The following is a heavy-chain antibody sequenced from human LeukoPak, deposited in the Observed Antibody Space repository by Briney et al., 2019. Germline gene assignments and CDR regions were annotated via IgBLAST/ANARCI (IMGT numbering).Heavy chain of an antibody. J-gene: IGHJ6*04. Sequence: GESLKISCQGSGYSFTSYWIGWVRQMPGKGLEWMGIIYPGDSDTRYSPSFQGQVTISADKSISTAYLQWSSLKASDTAMYYCARLPFTMVRGVIPHYYYGMDVWGKGTTVTVSS. CDR1: GYSFTSYW. CDR2: IYPGDSDT. CDR3: ARLPFTMVRGVIPHYYYGMDV. V-gene: IGHV5-51*01. D-gene: IGHD3-10*01.